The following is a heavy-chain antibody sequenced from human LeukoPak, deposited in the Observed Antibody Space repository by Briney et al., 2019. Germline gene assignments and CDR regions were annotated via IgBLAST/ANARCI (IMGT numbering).Heavy chain of an antibody. Sequence: GGSLRLSCAASGFTFSSYWMTWVRQAPGKGLEWVGNIKRDGSEKYFVDSVKGRFTISRDNAKNSLYLQMNSLRVEDTAVYYCAKVFDPYGSGSLGYWGQGTLVTVSS. CDR1: GFTFSSYW. V-gene: IGHV3-7*01. CDR3: AKVFDPYGSGSLGY. D-gene: IGHD3-10*01. J-gene: IGHJ4*02. CDR2: IKRDGSEK.